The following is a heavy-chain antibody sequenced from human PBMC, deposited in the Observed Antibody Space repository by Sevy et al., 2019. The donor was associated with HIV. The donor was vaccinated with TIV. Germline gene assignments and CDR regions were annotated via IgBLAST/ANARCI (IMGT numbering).Heavy chain of an antibody. CDR2: ISHDERTT. CDR1: GFTFSTYA. CDR3: ARDPGNSGNY. J-gene: IGHJ4*02. Sequence: GGSLRLSFAASGFTFSTYAMHWLRQAPGKGLEWVAVISHDERTTYYADSVKDRFTISRDNSKNTLYLQMDSLRPEDTTIYYCARDPGNSGNYWGQGTLVTVSS. D-gene: IGHD1-1*01. V-gene: IGHV3-30*04.